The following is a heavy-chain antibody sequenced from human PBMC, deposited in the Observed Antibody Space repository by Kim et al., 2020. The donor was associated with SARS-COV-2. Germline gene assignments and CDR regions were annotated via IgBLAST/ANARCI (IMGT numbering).Heavy chain of an antibody. D-gene: IGHD3-10*01. J-gene: IGHJ4*02. CDR3: AKDMVRGFNAELDF. V-gene: IGHV3-33*06. CDR2: LWYDGTNQ. Sequence: GGSLRLSCAASGFNFSDYGMHWVRQAPGKGLEWVAVLWYDGTNQHYADSVKGRFTIFRDNSKNTLYLQMYSLRAEDTAVYYCAKDMVRGFNAELDFWGQGIQVTVSS. CDR1: GFNFSDYG.